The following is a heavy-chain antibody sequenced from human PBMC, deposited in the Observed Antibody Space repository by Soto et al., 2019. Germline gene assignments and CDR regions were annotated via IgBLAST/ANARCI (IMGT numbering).Heavy chain of an antibody. CDR3: ARDRFHANDYYYYGMDV. J-gene: IGHJ6*02. CDR1: GFTFSDYY. V-gene: IGHV3-11*06. Sequence: GGSLRLSCAASGFTFSDYYMSWIRQAPGKGLEWVSYIISSISYTNYADSVKGRFTISRDNAKNSLYLQMNSPRAEDTAVYYCARDRFHANDYYYYGMDVWGQGTTVTVSS. CDR2: IISSISYT. D-gene: IGHD2-2*01.